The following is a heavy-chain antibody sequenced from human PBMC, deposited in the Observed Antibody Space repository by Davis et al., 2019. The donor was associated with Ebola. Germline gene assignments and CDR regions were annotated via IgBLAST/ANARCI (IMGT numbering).Heavy chain of an antibody. V-gene: IGHV1-2*02. CDR3: ARDLRGSSSRGYFDF. D-gene: IGHD6-13*01. Sequence: ASVKVSCKASGYSFSDYSIFWVRQAPGQGLEWMGWINPNSGGTRYARKFQGRVTMTSDTSITTAYMDLTGLRSDDTAVYFCARDLRGSSSRGYFDFWGQGTLVTVSS. CDR2: INPNSGGT. J-gene: IGHJ4*02. CDR1: GYSFSDYS.